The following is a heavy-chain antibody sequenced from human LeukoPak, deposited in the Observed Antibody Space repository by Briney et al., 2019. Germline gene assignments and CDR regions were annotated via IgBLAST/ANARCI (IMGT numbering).Heavy chain of an antibody. D-gene: IGHD5-24*01. CDR2: IYYSGST. CDR3: ARAVVVREEMATITDAFDI. V-gene: IGHV4-39*07. CDR1: GGSISSSSYY. Sequence: PSETLSLTCTVSGGSISSSSYYWGWIRQPPGKGLEWIGSIYYSGSTYYNPSLKSRVTISVDTSKNQFSLKLSSVTAADTAVYYCARAVVVREEMATITDAFDIWGQGTMVTVSS. J-gene: IGHJ3*02.